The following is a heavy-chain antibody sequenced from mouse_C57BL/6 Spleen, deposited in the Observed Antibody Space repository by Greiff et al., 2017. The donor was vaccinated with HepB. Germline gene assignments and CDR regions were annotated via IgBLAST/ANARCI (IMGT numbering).Heavy chain of an antibody. Sequence: EVQLQQSGAELVKPGASVKLSCTASGFNIKDYYMHWVKQRTEQGLAWIGRIAPDDGDTKYAPTYQGKATITADTSSNTAYLQPSSLTSEDNAAYYWASLECGRSPGSAYWGQGTLVTVSA. V-gene: IGHV14-2*01. CDR3: ASLECGRSPGSAY. CDR2: IAPDDGDT. J-gene: IGHJ3*01. CDR1: GFNIKDYY. D-gene: IGHD1-1*01.